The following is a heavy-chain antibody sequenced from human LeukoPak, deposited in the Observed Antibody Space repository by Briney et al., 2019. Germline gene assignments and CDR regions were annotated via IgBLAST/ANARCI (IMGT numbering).Heavy chain of an antibody. V-gene: IGHV1-69*13. D-gene: IGHD3-10*01. CDR3: ARDSAFSGTMVRGVSY. CDR1: GGTFSSYA. J-gene: IGHJ4*02. Sequence: ASVKISCKASGGTFSSYAISWVRQAPGQGLEWMGGIIPIFGTANYAQKFQGRVTITADESTSTAYMELSSLRSEDTAVYYCARDSAFSGTMVRGVSYWGQGTLVTVSS. CDR2: IIPIFGTA.